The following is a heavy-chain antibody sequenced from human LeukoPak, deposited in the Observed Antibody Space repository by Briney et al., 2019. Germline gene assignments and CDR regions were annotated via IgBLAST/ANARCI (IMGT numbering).Heavy chain of an antibody. CDR2: INSDGSST. CDR3: ARDSYQDYYGRFDP. J-gene: IGHJ5*02. V-gene: IGHV3-74*01. CDR1: GFTFSSYW. Sequence: GGSLRLSCAASGFTFSSYWMHWVRQAPGKGLVWVSRINSDGSSTSYADSVNGRFTISRDNSENTLYLQMNGLTAEDTAMYYCARDSYQDYYGRFDPWGQGTLVTVSS. D-gene: IGHD3-10*01.